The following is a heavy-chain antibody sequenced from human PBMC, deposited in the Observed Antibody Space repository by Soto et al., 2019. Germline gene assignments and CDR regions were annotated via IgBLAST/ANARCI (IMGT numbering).Heavy chain of an antibody. CDR2: IIPIFGTA. V-gene: IGHV1-69*12. CDR3: ARRNAAAGHFDY. D-gene: IGHD6-13*01. J-gene: IGHJ4*02. CDR1: GGTFSSYA. Sequence: QVQLVQSGAEVKKPGSSVKVSCKASGGTFSSYAINWVRQAPRQGLEWMGGIIPIFGTANYAQKFQGRVTITADESTSTAYMELSSLRSEDTAVYYCARRNAAAGHFDYWGQGTLVTVSS.